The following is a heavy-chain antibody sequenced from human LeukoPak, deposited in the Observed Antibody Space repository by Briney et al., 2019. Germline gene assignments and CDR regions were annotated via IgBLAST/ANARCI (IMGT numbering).Heavy chain of an antibody. Sequence: GGSLRLSCVASGFSFNPFALTWVRQAPGKELEWVSTISDYPHYADSVRGRFTISRDNPRKTVFLKMNSLTPEDAATYCCTKDSQGSYDGFWYGTYGMDVWGQGTTVTVSS. J-gene: IGHJ6*02. V-gene: IGHV3-23*05. CDR2: ISDYP. D-gene: IGHD3-16*01. CDR1: GFSFNPFA. CDR3: TKDSQGSYDGFWYGTYGMDV.